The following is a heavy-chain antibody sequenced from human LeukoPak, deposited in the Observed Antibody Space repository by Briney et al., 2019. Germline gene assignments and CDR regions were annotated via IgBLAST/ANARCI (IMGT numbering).Heavy chain of an antibody. Sequence: SETLSLTCAVYGGSFSGYYWSWIRQPPGKGLEWIGEINHSGSTNYNPSLKSRVIISVDTSKNQFSLKLSSVTAADTAVYYCAGRYCSSTSCNDYWGQGTLVTVSS. V-gene: IGHV4-34*01. CDR2: INHSGST. J-gene: IGHJ4*02. CDR3: AGRYCSSTSCNDY. CDR1: GGSFSGYY. D-gene: IGHD2-2*01.